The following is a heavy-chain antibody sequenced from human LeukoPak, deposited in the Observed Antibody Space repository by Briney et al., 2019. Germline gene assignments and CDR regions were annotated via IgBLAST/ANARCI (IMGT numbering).Heavy chain of an antibody. CDR2: IISSGSTI. CDR3: ARGVRRLWFGEPTGAFDI. CDR1: GFTFSDYY. Sequence: GGSLRLSCAASGFTFSDYYMSWIRQAPGKGLEWVACIISSGSTIYYADSMKGRFTISRDNAKNSLYLQMNSLRAEDTAVYYCARGVRRLWFGEPTGAFDIWGQGTMVTVSS. D-gene: IGHD3-10*01. J-gene: IGHJ3*02. V-gene: IGHV3-11*04.